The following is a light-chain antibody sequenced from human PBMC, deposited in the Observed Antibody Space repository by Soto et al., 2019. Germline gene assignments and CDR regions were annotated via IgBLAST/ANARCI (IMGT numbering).Light chain of an antibody. V-gene: IGKV3-20*01. CDR2: GAS. CDR1: QSVSRSS. CDR3: QQYNSYST. Sequence: EIVLTQSPGTLSLSIGERTTLSCRASQSVSRSSLTWYQQKPGQAPRLLISGASSRATGIPDRFSGSGSGTDFTLTISRLEPEDFATYYCQQYNSYSTFGQGTKVEIK. J-gene: IGKJ1*01.